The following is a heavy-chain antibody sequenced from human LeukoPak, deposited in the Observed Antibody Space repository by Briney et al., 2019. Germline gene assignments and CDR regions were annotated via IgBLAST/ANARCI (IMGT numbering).Heavy chain of an antibody. CDR3: AGGETYSNRLDY. CDR1: GGSISSYY. J-gene: IGHJ4*02. CDR2: IYYSGST. D-gene: IGHD4-11*01. V-gene: IGHV4-59*01. Sequence: SETLSLTCTVSGGSISSYYWSWIRQPPGKGLEWIGYIYYSGSTNYNPSLKSRVTISVDPSKNQFSLKLSSVTAADTAVYYCAGGETYSNRLDYWGREPWSPSPQ.